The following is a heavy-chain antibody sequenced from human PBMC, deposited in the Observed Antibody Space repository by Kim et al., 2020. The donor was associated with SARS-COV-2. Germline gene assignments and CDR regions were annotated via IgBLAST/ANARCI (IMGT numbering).Heavy chain of an antibody. V-gene: IGHV4-59*01. J-gene: IGHJ5*02. Sequence: SETLSLTCTVSGGSISSYYWSWIRQPPGKGLEWIGYIYYSGSTNYNPSLKSRVTISVDTSKNQFSLKLSSVTAADTAVYYCASLAYCGGDCYPNWFDPWGQGTLVTVSS. CDR3: ASLAYCGGDCYPNWFDP. CDR2: IYYSGST. CDR1: GGSISSYY. D-gene: IGHD2-21*02.